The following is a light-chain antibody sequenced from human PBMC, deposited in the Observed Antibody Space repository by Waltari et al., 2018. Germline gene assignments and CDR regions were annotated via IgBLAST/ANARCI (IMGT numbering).Light chain of an antibody. J-gene: IGKJ2*01. CDR1: QRISSW. Sequence: DIQMTQSPSTLSASVGDRVTITCRASQRISSWLAWYQVRPGKAPKLLIQKASSLQSGVPSRFSGSESGTTEFTLTISSLQPDDFATYYCQHYSSAPYTFGQGTKLEIK. V-gene: IGKV1-5*03. CDR2: KAS. CDR3: QHYSSAPYT.